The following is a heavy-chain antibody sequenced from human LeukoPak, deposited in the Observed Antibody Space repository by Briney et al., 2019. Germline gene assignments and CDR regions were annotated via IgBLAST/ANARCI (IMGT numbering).Heavy chain of an antibody. D-gene: IGHD3-22*01. CDR3: ARGTTLKTYYYDSSATFDY. CDR2: ISYDGSNK. CDR1: GFTFSSYA. J-gene: IGHJ4*02. Sequence: GRSLRLSCAASGFTFSSYAMHWVRQAPGKGLKWVAVISYDGSNKYYADSVKGRFTISRDNSKNTLYLQMNSLRAEDTAVYYCARGTTLKTYYYDSSATFDYWGQGTLVTVSS. V-gene: IGHV3-30-3*01.